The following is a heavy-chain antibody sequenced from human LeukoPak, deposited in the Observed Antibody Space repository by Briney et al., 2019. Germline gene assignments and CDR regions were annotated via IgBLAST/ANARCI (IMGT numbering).Heavy chain of an antibody. Sequence: PSETLSLTCTVSGGSISSYYWSWIRQPPGKGLEWIGYIYYSGSTNYNPSLKSRVTISVDTSKNQFSLKLSSVTAADTAVYYCARVGPAAAGPFDYWGQGTLVTVSS. CDR3: ARVGPAAAGPFDY. J-gene: IGHJ4*02. V-gene: IGHV4-59*12. CDR2: IYYSGST. CDR1: GGSISSYY. D-gene: IGHD6-13*01.